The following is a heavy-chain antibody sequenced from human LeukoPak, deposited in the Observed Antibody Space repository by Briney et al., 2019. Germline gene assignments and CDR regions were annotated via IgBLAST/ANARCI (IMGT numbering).Heavy chain of an antibody. CDR3: ARERAVTTYYYFDY. D-gene: IGHD4-17*01. CDR1: GGSFSGYY. J-gene: IGHJ4*02. Sequence: SETLSLTCAVYGGSFSGYYWSWIRQPPGRGLEWIGEINHSGSANYNPSLKSRVTISVDTSKNQFSLKLSSVTAADTAVYYCARERAVTTYYYFDYWGQGTLVTVSS. CDR2: INHSGSA. V-gene: IGHV4-34*01.